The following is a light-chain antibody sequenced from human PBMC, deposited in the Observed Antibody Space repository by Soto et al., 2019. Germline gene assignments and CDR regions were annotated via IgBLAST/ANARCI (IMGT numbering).Light chain of an antibody. V-gene: IGLV1-44*01. CDR1: SSNIGSNT. CDR2: SNN. Sequence: QSVLTQPPSASGTPGQRVTISGSGSSSNIGSNTVNWYQQLPGTAPKLLIYSNNQRPSGVPDRFSGSKSGTSASLAISGLQSEDEADYYCAAWDDSPSYVFGTGTKLTVL. J-gene: IGLJ1*01. CDR3: AAWDDSPSYV.